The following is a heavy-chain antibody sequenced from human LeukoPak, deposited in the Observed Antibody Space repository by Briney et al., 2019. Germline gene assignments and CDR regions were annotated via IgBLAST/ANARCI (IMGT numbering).Heavy chain of an antibody. Sequence: GRSLRLSCAASGFTFDDYAMHWVRQAPGKGLEWVAGISWNSGNIGYADSMKGRFTISRDNAKNSLYLEIDSPRPEDTALYYCAKDVDSSWYRDYFDYWGQGTLVTVSS. CDR3: AKDVDSSWYRDYFDY. D-gene: IGHD6-13*01. CDR2: ISWNSGNI. V-gene: IGHV3-9*01. CDR1: GFTFDDYA. J-gene: IGHJ4*02.